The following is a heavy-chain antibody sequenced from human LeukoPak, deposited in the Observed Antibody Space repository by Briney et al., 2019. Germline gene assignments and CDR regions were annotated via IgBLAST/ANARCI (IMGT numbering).Heavy chain of an antibody. CDR3: ARVLDYDFWSGYYGSYFDY. Sequence: GASVKVSCKASGDTFTGYYIHWVRQAPGQGLEWMGWINPNSGGTNYAQKFQGRVTMTRDTSISTAYMELSRLRSDDTAVYYCARVLDYDFWSGYYGSYFDYWGQGTLVTVSS. CDR2: INPNSGGT. J-gene: IGHJ4*02. D-gene: IGHD3-3*01. CDR1: GDTFTGYY. V-gene: IGHV1-2*02.